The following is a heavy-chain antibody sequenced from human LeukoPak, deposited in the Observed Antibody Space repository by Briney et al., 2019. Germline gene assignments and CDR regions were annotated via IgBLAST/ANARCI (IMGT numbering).Heavy chain of an antibody. CDR2: INHSGST. J-gene: IGHJ6*02. Sequence: PSETLSLTCAVYGGSFSGYYWSWIRQPPGKGLEWIGEINHSGSTNYNPSLKSRVTISVDTSKNQVSLKLSSVTAADTAVYYCARHGGTSPYYYYGLDVWGQGTTVTVSS. V-gene: IGHV4-34*01. CDR3: ARHGGTSPYYYYGLDV. CDR1: GGSFSGYY. D-gene: IGHD3-16*01.